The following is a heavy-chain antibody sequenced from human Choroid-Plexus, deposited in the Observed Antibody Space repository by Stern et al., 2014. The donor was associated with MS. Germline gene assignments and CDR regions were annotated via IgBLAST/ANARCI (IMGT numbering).Heavy chain of an antibody. CDR2: VSYDGSNK. J-gene: IGHJ5*02. Sequence: QLVESGGGVVQPGRPLRLSWVASGFTFGSCAMHWVRQAPGKGLEWVAGVSYDGSNKYYADSVKGRFTISRDNSQNTLYMQMSSLRPEDTAVYYCAKDRQYLTYFFDHWGQGSLVTVSS. CDR1: GFTFGSCA. CDR3: AKDRQYLTYFFDH. D-gene: IGHD2/OR15-2a*01. V-gene: IGHV3-30*18.